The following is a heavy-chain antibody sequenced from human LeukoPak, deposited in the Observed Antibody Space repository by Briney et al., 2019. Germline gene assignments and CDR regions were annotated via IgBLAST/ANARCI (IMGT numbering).Heavy chain of an antibody. CDR2: INPSGGST. CDR3: ARDPYDFWSGYYIDY. V-gene: IGHV1-46*01. Sequence: GASVKVSCKASGYTFTSYYMHWVRQAPGQGLEWMGIINPSGGSTSYAQKFQGGVTMTRDTSTSTVYMELSSLRSEDTAVYYCARDPYDFWSGYYIDYWGQGTLVTVSS. D-gene: IGHD3-3*01. J-gene: IGHJ4*02. CDR1: GYTFTSYY.